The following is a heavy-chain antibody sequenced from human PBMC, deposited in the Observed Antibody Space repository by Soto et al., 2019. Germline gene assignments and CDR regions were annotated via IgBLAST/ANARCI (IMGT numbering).Heavy chain of an antibody. D-gene: IGHD2-2*01. V-gene: IGHV3-21*01. Sequence: EVQLVESGGGLVKPGGSLRLSCAASGFTFSSYSINWVRQAPGKGLEWVSSISSSSSYIYYADSVKGRFTISRDNAKNSLDLQMNSLRAEDTAGYYCARDSCSSTSCYYYYMDVWGKGTTVTVSS. CDR1: GFTFSSYS. J-gene: IGHJ6*03. CDR3: ARDSCSSTSCYYYYMDV. CDR2: ISSSSSYI.